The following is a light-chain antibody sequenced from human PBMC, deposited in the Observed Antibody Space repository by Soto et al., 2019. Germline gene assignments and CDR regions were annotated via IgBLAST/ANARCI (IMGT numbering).Light chain of an antibody. V-gene: IGKV3-20*01. Sequence: EIVLTQSPGTLSLSPGERATLSCRASQSDSSRFLAWYQQKPGQAPRLLIHSTFRRETGIPDRFSGSGSGTDFTITISRLEPEDYAVYYCQLYGSSWTFGQGTKVEIK. CDR1: QSDSSRF. CDR3: QLYGSSWT. J-gene: IGKJ1*01. CDR2: STF.